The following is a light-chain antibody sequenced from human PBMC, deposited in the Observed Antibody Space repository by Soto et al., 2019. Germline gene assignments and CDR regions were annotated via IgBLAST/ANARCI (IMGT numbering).Light chain of an antibody. V-gene: IGLV2-14*01. CDR2: EVS. CDR3: SSYTSSSTGGYV. CDR1: SSDVGGYNY. Sequence: QSALTQPASVSGSPGQSITISCAGTSSDVGGYNYVSWYQQHPGKAHKLLIYEVSNRPSGVSNRFSGSKSGNTASLTISGLQAEDDDDYYCSSYTSSSTGGYVFGTGTKLTVL. J-gene: IGLJ1*01.